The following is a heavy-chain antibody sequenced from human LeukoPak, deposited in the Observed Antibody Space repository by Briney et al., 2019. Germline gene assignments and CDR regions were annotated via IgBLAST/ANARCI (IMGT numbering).Heavy chain of an antibody. CDR2: SDSGGST. J-gene: IGHJ4*02. D-gene: IGHD3-9*01. Sequence: SETLSLTCAVSGGPINSGNFHWSWVRRPVGKGLEWIGRSDSGGSTSLNPAPMSRISISLDTSRTPFSLHLWSLTPPATAVYSRTRFRPGGRYKLTYYFESWGRGNLVTVSS. CDR1: GGPINSGNFH. CDR3: TRFRPGGRYKLTYYFES. V-gene: IGHV4-61*02.